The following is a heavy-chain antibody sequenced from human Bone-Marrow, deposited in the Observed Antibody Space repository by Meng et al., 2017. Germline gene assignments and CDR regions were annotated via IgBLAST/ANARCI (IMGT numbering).Heavy chain of an antibody. J-gene: IGHJ5*02. D-gene: IGHD5-12*01. CDR1: GYTFTSYG. CDR3: ARDPYGGYGPNWFDP. CDR2: ISAYNGNT. V-gene: IGHV1-18*01. Sequence: ASVKVSCKASGYTFTSYGISWVRQAPGQGLEWMGWISAYNGNTNYAQKLQGRVTMTTDTSTSTAYMELRSLRSDDTAVYYCARDPYGGYGPNWFDPWAQGTLVTVSS.